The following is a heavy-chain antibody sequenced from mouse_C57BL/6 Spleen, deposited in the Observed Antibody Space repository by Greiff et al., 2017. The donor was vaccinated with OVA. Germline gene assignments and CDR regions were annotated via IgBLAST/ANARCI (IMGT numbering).Heavy chain of an antibody. D-gene: IGHD1-1*01. Sequence: VQLQQPGAELVKPGASVKLSCKASGYTFTSYWMHWVKQRPGQGLEWIGMIHPNSGSTNYNEKFKSKATLTVDKSSSTAYMQLSSLTSEDSAVYYGARSGTTLVATNYWGQGTTLTVSA. CDR2: IHPNSGST. CDR3: ARSGTTLVATNY. J-gene: IGHJ2*01. V-gene: IGHV1-64*01. CDR1: GYTFTSYW.